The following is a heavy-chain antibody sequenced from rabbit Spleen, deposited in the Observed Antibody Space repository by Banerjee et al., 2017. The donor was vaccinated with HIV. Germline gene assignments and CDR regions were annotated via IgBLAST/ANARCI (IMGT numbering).Heavy chain of an antibody. CDR3: ARFYAGYGDFGYAAM. V-gene: IGHV1S40*01. D-gene: IGHD7-1*01. CDR1: GFSFSGSHY. Sequence: QSLEESGGDLVKPGASLTLTCTASGFSFSGSHYMCWVRQAPGKGLEWIACIYAGSSGTTYYTSWAKGRFTISKTSSTTVTLQMTSLTVADTATYFCARFYAGYGDFGYAAMWGPGTLVTVS. J-gene: IGHJ4*01. CDR2: IYAGSSGTT.